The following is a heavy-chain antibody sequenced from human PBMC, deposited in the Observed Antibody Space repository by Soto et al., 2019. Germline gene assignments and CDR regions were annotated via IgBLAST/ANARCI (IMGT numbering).Heavy chain of an antibody. CDR2: IKQDGSEK. D-gene: IGHD3-3*01. V-gene: IGHV3-7*01. CDR3: ASSDYDFWSNSYGMDV. J-gene: IGHJ6*02. Sequence: EVQLVESGGGLVQPGGSLRLSCAASGFTFSSYWMSWVRQAPGKGLEWVANIKQDGSEKYYVDSVKGRFTISRDNAKNSLYLQMNSLRAEDTAVYYCASSDYDFWSNSYGMDVWGQGTTVTVSS. CDR1: GFTFSSYW.